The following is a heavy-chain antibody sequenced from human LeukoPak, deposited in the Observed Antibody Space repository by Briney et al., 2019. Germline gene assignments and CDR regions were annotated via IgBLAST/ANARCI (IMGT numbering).Heavy chain of an antibody. CDR3: ARDSSGPAF. J-gene: IGHJ4*02. Sequence: GGSLRLSCAASGFTFGNYAMSWVRQAPGKGLEWVSGISGSGGGTYYADSVKGRFTTSRDYSKNMMYLQMNSLRADDTAVYYCARDSSGPAFWGQGTLVTVSS. D-gene: IGHD6-19*01. V-gene: IGHV3-23*01. CDR2: ISGSGGGT. CDR1: GFTFGNYA.